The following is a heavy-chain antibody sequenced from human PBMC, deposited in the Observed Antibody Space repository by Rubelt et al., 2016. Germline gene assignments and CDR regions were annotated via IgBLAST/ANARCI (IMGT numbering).Heavy chain of an antibody. CDR2: INGDGSST. CDR3: ARGWPIVGTTALDY. CDR1: GFTFSSYS. J-gene: IGHJ4*02. Sequence: GSLRLSCEAPGFTFSSYSMLWVRQDPGKGLVWASRINGDGSSTSYADSVKGRFTISRDNAKNTLYLQMNSLTAEDTALYYCARGWPIVGTTALDYWGQGTLVTVSS. D-gene: IGHD1-26*01. V-gene: IGHV3-74*01.